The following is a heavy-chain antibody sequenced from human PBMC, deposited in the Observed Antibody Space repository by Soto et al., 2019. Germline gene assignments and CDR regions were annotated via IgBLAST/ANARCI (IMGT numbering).Heavy chain of an antibody. Sequence: ASVKVSCKASSYIFSSYGITWVRQAPGQGLEWMGWISVSKGNTKYAQNLQGRVTMTADTSTGTVYLELRSLRSDDTAVYYCATKRGAVSTYDFWGQGTQVTVSS. CDR3: ATKRGAVSTYDF. J-gene: IGHJ4*02. CDR1: SYIFSSYG. CDR2: ISVSKGNT. V-gene: IGHV1-18*04. D-gene: IGHD3-16*01.